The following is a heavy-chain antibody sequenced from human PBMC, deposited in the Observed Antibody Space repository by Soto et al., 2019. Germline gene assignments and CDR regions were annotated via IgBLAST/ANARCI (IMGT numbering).Heavy chain of an antibody. CDR2: IKQDGSEK. Sequence: QLGGSLRLSCAASGFTFSSYAMSWVRQAPGKGLEWVANIKQDGSEKYYVDSVKGRFTISRDNAKNSLYLQMNSLRAEDTAVYYCARGYCTNGVCYIRSTYYYYYMDVWGKGTTVTVSS. CDR1: GFTFSSYA. D-gene: IGHD2-8*01. CDR3: ARGYCTNGVCYIRSTYYYYYMDV. V-gene: IGHV3-7*01. J-gene: IGHJ6*03.